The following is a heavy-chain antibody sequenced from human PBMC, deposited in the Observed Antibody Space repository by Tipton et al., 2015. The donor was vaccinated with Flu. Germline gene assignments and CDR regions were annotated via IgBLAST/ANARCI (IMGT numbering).Heavy chain of an antibody. CDR1: GGSVTSGSYY. Sequence: LRLSCTVSGGSVTSGSYYWNWIRQPAGKGLEWIGRGSTSGTTNYNPSLQSRVTISVDTSKNQFSLRLISVTAADTAVYYCARVWSSFVATASLDYWGRGTLVTVSS. CDR2: GSTSGTT. CDR3: ARVWSSFVATASLDY. D-gene: IGHD1-1*01. J-gene: IGHJ4*02. V-gene: IGHV4-61*02.